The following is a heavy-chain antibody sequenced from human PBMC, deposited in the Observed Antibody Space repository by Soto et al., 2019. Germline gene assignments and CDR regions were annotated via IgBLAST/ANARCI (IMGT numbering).Heavy chain of an antibody. D-gene: IGHD3-22*01. CDR3: ACERPNASGFYFDS. CDR1: GGSINSSFYY. V-gene: IGHV4-39*01. Sequence: PSETLSLTCTVSGGSINSSFYYWGWIRQPPGKGLEWIGSIYSSGSTYYNPSLKSRVTISVDTSKNQFSLRLSSVTAADTAVYYCACERPNASGFYFDSWGQGTLVTVSS. CDR2: IYSSGST. J-gene: IGHJ4*02.